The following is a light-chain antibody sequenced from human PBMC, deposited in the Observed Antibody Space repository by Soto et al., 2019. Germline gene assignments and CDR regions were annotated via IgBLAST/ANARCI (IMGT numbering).Light chain of an antibody. J-gene: IGKJ4*01. V-gene: IGKV3-15*01. CDR2: GIS. Sequence: EIVMTQSPATLSVSPGERATLSCRASQSVGSSLAWYQQKPGQAPRLLIYGISTRATGLPGRFSGSGSGTDFTLTISRLEPEDFAVYYCQQFSSYPLTFGGGTKVDIK. CDR3: QQFSSYPLT. CDR1: QSVGSS.